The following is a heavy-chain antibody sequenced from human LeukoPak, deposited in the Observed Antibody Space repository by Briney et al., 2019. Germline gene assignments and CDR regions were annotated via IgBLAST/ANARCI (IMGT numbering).Heavy chain of an antibody. CDR2: IYTSGST. D-gene: IGHD2/OR15-2a*01. CDR1: GGSISSGSYY. CDR3: ASNRSPRSKLDAFDI. Sequence: NPSQTLSLTCTVSGGSISSGSYYWSWIRQPAGKGLEWIGRIYTSGSTNYNPSLKSRVTISVDTSKNQFSLKLSSVTAADTAVYYCASNRSPRSKLDAFDIWGQGTMVTVSP. J-gene: IGHJ3*02. V-gene: IGHV4-61*02.